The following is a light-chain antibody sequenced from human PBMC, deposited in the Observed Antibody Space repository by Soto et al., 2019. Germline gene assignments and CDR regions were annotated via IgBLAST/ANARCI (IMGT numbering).Light chain of an antibody. Sequence: EIVLTQSPGTLSLSPGERATLSCRASQSVSSSYLAWYQQKPGQAPRLLIYGASSRATGIPGRVSGSGSGTAFTLTISRLEPEDFAVYYWQQYGRSPFTFGPGTKVD. CDR1: QSVSSSY. V-gene: IGKV3-20*01. CDR2: GAS. CDR3: QQYGRSPFT. J-gene: IGKJ3*01.